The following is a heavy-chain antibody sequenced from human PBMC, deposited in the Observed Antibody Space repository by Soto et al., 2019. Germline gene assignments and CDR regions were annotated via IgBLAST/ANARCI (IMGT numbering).Heavy chain of an antibody. CDR3: ARVSEMATIPPFPWYYYGMDV. J-gene: IGHJ6*02. D-gene: IGHD5-12*01. Sequence: QVQLVQSGAEVKKPGSSVKVSCKASGGTFSSYAISWVRQAPGQGLEWMGGIIPIFGTANYAQKFQGRVTITADESTSTAYMERSSLRSEDTAVYYCARVSEMATIPPFPWYYYGMDVWGQGTTVTVSS. V-gene: IGHV1-69*12. CDR2: IIPIFGTA. CDR1: GGTFSSYA.